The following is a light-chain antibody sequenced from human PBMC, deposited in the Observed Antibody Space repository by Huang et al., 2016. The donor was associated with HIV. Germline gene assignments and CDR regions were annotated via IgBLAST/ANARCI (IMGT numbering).Light chain of an antibody. Sequence: DIQMTQSPSILSASVGDRVTITCRASQSVSSWLAWYQQKAGKPPKRLIYKSSTLERGVPSRFSGSGSGTEFTLTISSLQPDDFATYYCQQYNTFWTFGQGTKV. CDR1: QSVSSW. CDR3: QQYNTFWT. J-gene: IGKJ1*01. CDR2: KSS. V-gene: IGKV1-5*03.